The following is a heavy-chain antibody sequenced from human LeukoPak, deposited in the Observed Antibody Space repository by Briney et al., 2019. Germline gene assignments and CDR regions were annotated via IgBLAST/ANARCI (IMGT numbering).Heavy chain of an antibody. Sequence: SETLSLTCTVSGGSISSYYWSWIRQPPGKGLEWIGEINHSGSTNYNASLKSRVTISVDTSKNQFSLKLSSATAADTAVYYCAREEDCSGGICYLGNAFDIWGQGTMVTVSS. CDR2: INHSGST. CDR1: GGSISSYY. D-gene: IGHD2-15*01. CDR3: AREEDCSGGICYLGNAFDI. V-gene: IGHV4-34*01. J-gene: IGHJ3*02.